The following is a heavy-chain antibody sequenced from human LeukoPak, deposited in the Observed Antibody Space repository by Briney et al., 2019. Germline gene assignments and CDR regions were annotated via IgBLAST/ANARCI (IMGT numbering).Heavy chain of an antibody. CDR3: ASALIAVAAFDY. D-gene: IGHD6-19*01. CDR2: ISYDGSNK. Sequence: PGGSLRLSCAASGFTFSSYAMHWVRQAPGKGLEWVAVISYDGSNKYYADSVKGRFTISRDNSKNTLYLQMNSLRAEDTAVYYCASALIAVAAFDYWGQGTLVTVSS. J-gene: IGHJ4*02. V-gene: IGHV3-30*04. CDR1: GFTFSSYA.